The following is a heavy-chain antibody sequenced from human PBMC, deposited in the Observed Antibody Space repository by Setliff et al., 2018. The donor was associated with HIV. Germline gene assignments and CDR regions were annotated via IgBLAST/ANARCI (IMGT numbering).Heavy chain of an antibody. CDR2: IIPIIATT. CDR3: ARNGPHGSGWYNYFDF. CDR1: GDTFRSHA. J-gene: IGHJ4*02. V-gene: IGHV1-69*13. Sequence: ASVKVSCKASGDTFRSHAISWVRQAPGQGLEWMGGIIPIIATTNYAQKFQDRVTITADEFTNTAYMEVSSLRSEDTAVYYCARNGPHGSGWYNYFDFWGQGTLVTV. D-gene: IGHD6-19*01.